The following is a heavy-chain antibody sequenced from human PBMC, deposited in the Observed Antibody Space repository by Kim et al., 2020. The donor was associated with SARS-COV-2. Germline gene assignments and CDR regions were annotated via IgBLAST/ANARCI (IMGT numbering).Heavy chain of an antibody. CDR2: IRSKAYGGTT. Sequence: GGSLRLSCTASGFTFGDYAMSWFRQAPGKGLEWVGFIRSKAYGGTTEYAASVKGRFTISRDDSKSIAYLQMNSLKTEDTAVYYCTRGPRYYDLYYYYYYGMDVWGQGTTVTVSS. CDR3: TRGPRYYDLYYYYYYGMDV. CDR1: GFTFGDYA. D-gene: IGHD3-3*01. V-gene: IGHV3-49*03. J-gene: IGHJ6*02.